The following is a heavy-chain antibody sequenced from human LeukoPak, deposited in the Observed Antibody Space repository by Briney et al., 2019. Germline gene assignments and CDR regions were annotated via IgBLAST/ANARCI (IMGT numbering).Heavy chain of an antibody. CDR1: GFTFSSYW. D-gene: IGHD1-26*01. Sequence: GGSLRLSCAASGFTFSSYWMSWVRLAPGKGLEWVANIKQDGSEKYHVDSVKGRFTISRDNAKNSLYLQMNSLRAEDTAVYYCARGGSYYHYYYYYMDVWGKGTTVTVSS. V-gene: IGHV3-7*01. CDR2: IKQDGSEK. CDR3: ARGGSYYHYYYYYMDV. J-gene: IGHJ6*03.